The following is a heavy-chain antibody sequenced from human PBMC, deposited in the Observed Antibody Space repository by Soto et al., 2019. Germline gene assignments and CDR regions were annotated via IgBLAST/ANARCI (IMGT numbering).Heavy chain of an antibody. Sequence: ASVKVSCKASGGTFSSYAISWVRQAPGQGLEWMGGIIPIFGTANYAQKFQGRVTITADESTSTAYMELSSLRSEDTAVYYCARGGHTAMVPYYYYYYMDVWGKGTTVTVSS. CDR1: GGTFSSYA. D-gene: IGHD5-18*01. CDR2: IIPIFGTA. CDR3: ARGGHTAMVPYYYYYYMDV. V-gene: IGHV1-69*13. J-gene: IGHJ6*03.